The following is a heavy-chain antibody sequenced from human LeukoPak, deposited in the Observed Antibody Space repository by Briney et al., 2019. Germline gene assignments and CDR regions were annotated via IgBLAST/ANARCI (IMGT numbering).Heavy chain of an antibody. D-gene: IGHD3-16*01. CDR1: GFTFSSYS. V-gene: IGHV3-48*04. J-gene: IGHJ4*02. CDR2: ISSSSSTI. CDR3: ARDRILGLRPTYLDY. Sequence: GGSLRLSCAASGFTFSSYSMNWVRQAPGKGLEWVSYISSSSSTIYYADSVKGRFTISRDNAKNSLYLQMNSLRAEDTAVYYCARDRILGLRPTYLDYWGQGTLVTVSS.